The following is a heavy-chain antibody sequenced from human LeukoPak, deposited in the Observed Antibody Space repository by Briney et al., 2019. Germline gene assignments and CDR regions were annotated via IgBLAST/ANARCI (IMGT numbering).Heavy chain of an antibody. Sequence: SETLSLTCAVYGGSFSGYYWSWIRQPPGKGLEWIGEINHSGSTNYNPSLKSRVTISVDTSKNQFSLKLSFVTAADTAVFYCATLARDDSSGYYYVDFDYWGQGTLVTVSS. CDR2: INHSGST. V-gene: IGHV4-34*01. D-gene: IGHD3-22*01. CDR3: ATLARDDSSGYYYVDFDY. CDR1: GGSFSGYY. J-gene: IGHJ4*02.